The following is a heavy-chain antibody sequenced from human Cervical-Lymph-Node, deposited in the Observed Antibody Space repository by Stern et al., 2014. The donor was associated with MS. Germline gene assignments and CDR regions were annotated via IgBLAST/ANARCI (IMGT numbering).Heavy chain of an antibody. J-gene: IGHJ4*02. Sequence: EVQLVESGGGLVQPGGSLRLSCEASGFTFTDYWMTWVRQSPGKGLEWVANINLDGSEKHYVDSVKGRFPISRDNAKNSLYLQMNNLRDADTAVYYCAKSAGRTSNRAHDWGQGTLVTVSP. V-gene: IGHV3-7*01. D-gene: IGHD2-2*01. CDR1: GFTFTDYW. CDR2: INLDGSEK. CDR3: AKSAGRTSNRAHD.